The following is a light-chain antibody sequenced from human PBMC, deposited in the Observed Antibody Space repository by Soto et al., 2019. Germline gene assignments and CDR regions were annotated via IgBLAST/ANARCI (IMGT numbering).Light chain of an antibody. J-gene: IGKJ4*01. CDR3: QQHSEWVT. Sequence: EIVMTQSPATLSMSPGETATLSCRASQSVSKNLVWYQQKPGQAPRLLIYDASTRATGIPARFSGSGSGTEFSLIISSLQSEDFAVYYCQQHSEWVTFGGGTKVEI. CDR2: DAS. V-gene: IGKV3-15*01. CDR1: QSVSKN.